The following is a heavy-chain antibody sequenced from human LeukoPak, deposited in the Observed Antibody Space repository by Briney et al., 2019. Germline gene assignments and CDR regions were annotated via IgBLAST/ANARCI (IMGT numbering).Heavy chain of an antibody. Sequence: SETLSLTCTVSGGSISSSSYWWGWIRQPPGKGLEWIANIYYSGSTHYNPSLKSRVTISIEKSKNQFSLKLSSVTAADTAVYYCARNYYESSGYYQWNFDYWGQGTLVTVSS. CDR3: ARNYYESSGYYQWNFDY. CDR1: GGSISSSSYW. J-gene: IGHJ4*02. D-gene: IGHD3-22*01. V-gene: IGHV4-39*01. CDR2: IYYSGST.